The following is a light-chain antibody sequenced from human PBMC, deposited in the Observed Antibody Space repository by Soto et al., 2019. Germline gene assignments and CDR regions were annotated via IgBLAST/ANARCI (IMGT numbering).Light chain of an antibody. Sequence: VSPGERATLSCRGSQSVSSNLAWYQKKPGQAPRLLIYGASTRATGIPARFSGSGSGTELTLTISSLQSEDFAVYYCQQYNNWPPWTFGQGTNVDIK. CDR3: QQYNNWPPWT. CDR1: QSVSSN. J-gene: IGKJ1*01. V-gene: IGKV3-15*01. CDR2: GAS.